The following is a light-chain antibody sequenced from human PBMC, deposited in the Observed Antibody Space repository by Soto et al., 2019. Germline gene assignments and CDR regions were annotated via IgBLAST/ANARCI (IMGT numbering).Light chain of an antibody. CDR1: GSDISAYNY. J-gene: IGLJ1*01. CDR2: EVG. V-gene: IGLV2-14*01. Sequence: QSALTQPASVSGSPGQSITISCTGTGSDISAYNYVSWYQQHPGKAPKLMIYEVGDRTSGLSNRFSGSKSGNTASLTLSRLQPEDEADYYCSSYTSNNFYVFGTGTKLTVL. CDR3: SSYTSNNFYV.